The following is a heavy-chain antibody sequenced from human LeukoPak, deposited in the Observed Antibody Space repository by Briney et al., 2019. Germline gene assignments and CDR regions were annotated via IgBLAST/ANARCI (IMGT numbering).Heavy chain of an antibody. CDR2: SYNSGSS. J-gene: IGHJ3*02. Sequence: PSETLSLTCTVSGGSIRNYYWSWIRQPPGKGLEWIGYSYNSGSSTYKPSLKSRVTISVDTSKNQFSLKLSSMTAADTAVYYCARADYYYDSSGYYHDAFDIWGQGTMVTVSS. CDR3: ARADYYYDSSGYYHDAFDI. V-gene: IGHV4-59*01. CDR1: GGSIRNYY. D-gene: IGHD3-22*01.